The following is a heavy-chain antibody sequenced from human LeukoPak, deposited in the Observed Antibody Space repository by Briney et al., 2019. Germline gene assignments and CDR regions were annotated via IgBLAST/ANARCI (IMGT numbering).Heavy chain of an antibody. CDR3: VKGSKTSRPYYFDF. J-gene: IGHJ4*02. CDR2: ISGSGDDT. Sequence: GGSLRLSCAASGFTFSSYAMSWVRQTPEKGLEWVSAISGSGDDTFHADSVKGRFTISRDNSRNTLYLQMNSLRAEDTAVYNCVKGSKTSRPYYFDFWGQGALVTVSS. V-gene: IGHV3-23*01. CDR1: GFTFSSYA.